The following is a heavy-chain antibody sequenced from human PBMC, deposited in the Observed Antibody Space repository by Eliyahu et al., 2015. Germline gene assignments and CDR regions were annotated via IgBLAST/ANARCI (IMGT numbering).Heavy chain of an antibody. J-gene: IGHJ6*02. D-gene: IGHD5-12*01. Sequence: QVQLQQSGPGLVKPSQTLSLTCAISGXSVSSNSAAWXWIRQSPSRGLEWLGRTYYTSRWYNDSAVSVKSRIIINRDTSKNQFSLQLNSVTPEDTAVYYCTRDRLRGGMDVWGLGTTVTVSS. CDR3: TRDRLRGGMDV. CDR1: GXSVSSNSAA. V-gene: IGHV6-1*01. CDR2: TYYTSRWYN.